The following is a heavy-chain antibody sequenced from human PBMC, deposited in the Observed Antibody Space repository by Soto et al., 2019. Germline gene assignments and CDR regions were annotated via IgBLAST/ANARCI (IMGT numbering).Heavy chain of an antibody. Sequence: ASVKVSCKASGYTFTSYAMHWVRQAPGQRLEWMGWINAGNGNTKYSQKFQGRVTITRDTSASTAYMELSSLRSEDTAVYYCSSGAQATGGLANHWGQGTLVTVSS. CDR3: SSGAQATGGLANH. V-gene: IGHV1-3*01. J-gene: IGHJ1*01. CDR2: INAGNGNT. CDR1: GYTFTSYA. D-gene: IGHD3-3*02.